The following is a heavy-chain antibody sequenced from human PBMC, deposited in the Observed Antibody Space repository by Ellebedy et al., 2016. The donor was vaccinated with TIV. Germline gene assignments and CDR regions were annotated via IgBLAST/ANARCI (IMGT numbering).Heavy chain of an antibody. CDR2: IRSKVYGGTT. Sequence: GGSLKISXTASGFTFGDCAMSWVRQAPGKGLEWVSFIRSKVYGGTTEYAASVKGRFPISRDDSKSIAYLQMNSLKAENTAVYYCTRDLTTLAAAGTGIYYYTMDVWGQGTTVTVSS. J-gene: IGHJ6*02. CDR3: TRDLTTLAAAGTGIYYYTMDV. D-gene: IGHD6-13*01. V-gene: IGHV3-49*04. CDR1: GFTFGDCA.